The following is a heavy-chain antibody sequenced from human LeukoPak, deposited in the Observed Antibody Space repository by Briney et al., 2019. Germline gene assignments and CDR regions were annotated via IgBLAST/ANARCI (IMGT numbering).Heavy chain of an antibody. D-gene: IGHD3-16*01. V-gene: IGHV3-7*03. CDR3: ARGGGLDV. CDR2: TNHNGNVN. CDR1: GFTFSSYW. J-gene: IGHJ6*02. Sequence: GGSLRLSCAASGFTFSSYWMNWARQAPGKGLEWVASTNHNGNVNYYVDSVKGRFTISRDNAKNSLYLQMSNLRAKDTAVYFCARGGGLDVWGQGATVTVSS.